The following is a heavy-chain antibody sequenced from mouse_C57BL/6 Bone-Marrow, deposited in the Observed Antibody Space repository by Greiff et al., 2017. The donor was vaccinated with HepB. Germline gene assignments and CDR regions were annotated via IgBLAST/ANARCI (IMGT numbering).Heavy chain of an antibody. J-gene: IGHJ2*01. V-gene: IGHV1-82*01. CDR3: ARSDYGTYFDY. Sequence: QVQLQQSGPELVKPGASVKISCKASGYAFSSSWMNWVKQRPGKGLEWIGRIYPGDGDTNYNGKFKGKATLTADKSSSTAYMQRSSLTSEDSAVYFCARSDYGTYFDYWGQGTTLTVSS. D-gene: IGHD1-1*01. CDR1: GYAFSSSW. CDR2: IYPGDGDT.